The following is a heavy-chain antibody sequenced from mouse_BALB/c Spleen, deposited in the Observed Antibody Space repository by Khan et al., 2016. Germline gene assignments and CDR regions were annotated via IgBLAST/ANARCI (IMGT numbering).Heavy chain of an antibody. J-gene: IGHJ3*01. D-gene: IGHD2-2*01. CDR3: ARGGYDSWFAY. CDR2: IYPGSSNT. CDR1: GYTFTDYY. V-gene: IGHV1-84*02. Sequence: QVQLQQSGPELVKPGASLKIPFKASGYTFTDYYINWVKQKPGQGLEWIGWIYPGSSNTKYTEKFKGKATLTVHTSSSTSFMQFSSLTSEDTAVYVCARGGYDSWFAYWGQGTLVTVSA.